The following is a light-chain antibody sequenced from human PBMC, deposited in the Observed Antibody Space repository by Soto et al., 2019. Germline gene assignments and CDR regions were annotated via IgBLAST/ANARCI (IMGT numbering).Light chain of an antibody. V-gene: IGKV3-15*01. CDR3: LQYNNWPRT. CDR1: LSVSIT. J-gene: IGKJ4*01. Sequence: EIVMTQSPATLSVSPGERATLSCRGSLSVSITLAWYQQKPGQAPRLLIYGASTRATDIPARFSGSGSGTEFTLTISGLQSEDFAVYYCLQYNNWPRTFGGGTKVEI. CDR2: GAS.